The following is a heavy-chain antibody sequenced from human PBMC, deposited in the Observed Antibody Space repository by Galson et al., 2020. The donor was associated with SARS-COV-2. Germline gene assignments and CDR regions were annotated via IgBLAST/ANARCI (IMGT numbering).Heavy chain of an antibody. CDR2: IYYSGST. J-gene: IGHJ6*02. CDR3: ARGGFGELLSDYYYYYGMDV. V-gene: IGHV4-31*03. D-gene: IGHD3-10*01. Sequence: SETLSLTCTVSGGSISSGGYYWSWTRQHPGKGLEWIGYIYYSGSTYYNPSLKSRVTISVDTSKNQFSLKLSSVTAADTAVYYCARGGFGELLSDYYYYYGMDVWGQGTTVTVSS. CDR1: GGSISSGGYY.